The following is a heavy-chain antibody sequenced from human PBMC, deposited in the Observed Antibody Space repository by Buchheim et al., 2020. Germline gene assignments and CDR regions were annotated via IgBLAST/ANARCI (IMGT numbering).Heavy chain of an antibody. J-gene: IGHJ4*02. D-gene: IGHD3-3*01. Sequence: QVQLQESGPGLVKPSETLSLTCTVSNGSISNYYWTWIRQSPGRDLEWIGHIYYSGTATYNPSLKSRVTISVDTFKDQFTLKLNPVTAADTAVYYCARLNDFWSGYWDYWGQGIL. CDR1: NGSISNYY. V-gene: IGHV4-59*01. CDR3: ARLNDFWSGYWDY. CDR2: IYYSGTA.